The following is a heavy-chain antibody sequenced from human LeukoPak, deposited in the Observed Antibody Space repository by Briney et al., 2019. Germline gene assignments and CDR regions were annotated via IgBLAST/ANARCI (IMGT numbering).Heavy chain of an antibody. CDR2: IYSGGST. J-gene: IGHJ3*02. CDR3: EREATNAYSGSYWAFDI. V-gene: IGHV3-53*01. Sequence: GGSLRLSCAASGFTVSSNYMSWVRQAPGKGLEWVSVIYSGGSTYYADSVKGRFTISRDNSKNTLYLQMNSLRAEDTAVYYCEREATNAYSGSYWAFDIWGQGTMVTVSS. CDR1: GFTVSSNY. D-gene: IGHD1-26*01.